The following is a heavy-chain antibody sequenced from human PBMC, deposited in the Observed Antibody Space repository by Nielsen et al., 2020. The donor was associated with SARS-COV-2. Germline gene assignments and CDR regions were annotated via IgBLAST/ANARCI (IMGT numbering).Heavy chain of an antibody. CDR1: GGTISDDA. V-gene: IGHV1-69*06. J-gene: IGHJ4*02. CDR3: ARVGAYDSSGYYTDY. CDR2: IIPIFGTA. Sequence: SVKVSCKASGGTISDDAINWVRQAPGQGLEWMGGIIPIFGTANYAQKFQGRVTITADKSTSTAYMELSSLRSEDTAVYYCARVGAYDSSGYYTDYWGQGTLVTVSS. D-gene: IGHD3-22*01.